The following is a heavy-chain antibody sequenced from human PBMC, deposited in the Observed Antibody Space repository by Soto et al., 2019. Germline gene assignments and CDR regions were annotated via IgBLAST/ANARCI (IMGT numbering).Heavy chain of an antibody. V-gene: IGHV4-59*08. CDR1: CGSMISYY. Sequence: SETLSLTFTVSCGSMISYYCIWILHPPGRGLEWIGFIYYAGSTKYNPSLNSRVTISVDTSKNQFSLTVTSVTAADTAVYYCARRIVATETFEYWGQGTLVTSPQ. J-gene: IGHJ4*02. CDR2: IYYAGST. CDR3: ARRIVATETFEY. D-gene: IGHD5-12*01.